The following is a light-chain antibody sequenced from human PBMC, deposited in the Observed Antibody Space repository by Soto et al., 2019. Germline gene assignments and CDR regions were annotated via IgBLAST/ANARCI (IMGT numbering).Light chain of an antibody. V-gene: IGKV1-9*01. CDR1: QAISSY. CDR3: QQLTNYPYT. J-gene: IGKJ2*01. Sequence: DIQLTQSPSFLSASVGDRVTITCRASQAISSYLAWYQQKPGKAPKLLIYAASTLRSGVPSRFSGSGSGTEFTLTIISLQPDDFATYFCQQLTNYPYTFGQGTKLEI. CDR2: AAS.